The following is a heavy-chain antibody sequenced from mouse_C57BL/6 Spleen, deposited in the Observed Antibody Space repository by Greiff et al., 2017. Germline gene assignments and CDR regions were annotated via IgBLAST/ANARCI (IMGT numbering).Heavy chain of an antibody. Sequence: EVKLMESGGGLVQPGGSLSISCAASGFTFTDYYMSWVRQPPGKALEWLGFIRNKANGYTTEYSASVKGRFTISRDNSQSILYLHMNALRAEDSATYYCTRLYGNYVWYFDVWGTGTTVTVSS. CDR1: GFTFTDYY. D-gene: IGHD2-1*01. CDR2: IRNKANGYTT. CDR3: TRLYGNYVWYFDV. V-gene: IGHV7-3*01. J-gene: IGHJ1*03.